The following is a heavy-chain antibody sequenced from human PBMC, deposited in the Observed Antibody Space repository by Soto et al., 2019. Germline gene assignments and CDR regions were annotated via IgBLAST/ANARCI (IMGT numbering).Heavy chain of an antibody. J-gene: IGHJ4*02. CDR2: IKQDGSEK. V-gene: IGHV3-7*01. Sequence: GGSLRLSCAASGFTFSSYWVSWVRQAPGKGLEWVANIKQDGSEKYYVDSVKGRFTISRDNAKNSLYLQMNSLRAEDTAVYYCARDMDIVATIAFFDYWGQGTLVTVSS. CDR1: GFTFSSYW. CDR3: ARDMDIVATIAFFDY. D-gene: IGHD5-12*01.